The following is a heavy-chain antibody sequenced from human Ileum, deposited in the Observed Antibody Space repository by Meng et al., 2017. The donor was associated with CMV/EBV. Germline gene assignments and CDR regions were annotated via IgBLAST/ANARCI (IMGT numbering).Heavy chain of an antibody. Sequence: GFSFSNYWMNWVRQAPGKGLVWVSRINTDGTYTSYADSVEGRFTISRDNAKNTLYLQMNSLRGDDTAVYYCVRDYGEPGKDWYFDLWGRGTLVTVSS. D-gene: IGHD3-10*01. CDR2: INTDGTYT. CDR1: GFSFSNYW. V-gene: IGHV3-74*01. CDR3: VRDYGEPGKDWYFDL. J-gene: IGHJ2*01.